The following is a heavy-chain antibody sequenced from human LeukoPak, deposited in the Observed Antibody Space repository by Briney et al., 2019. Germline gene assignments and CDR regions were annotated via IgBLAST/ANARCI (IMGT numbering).Heavy chain of an antibody. J-gene: IGHJ4*02. CDR1: GGSFSGYY. D-gene: IGHD3-22*01. Sequence: PSETLSLTCAVYGGSFSGYYWSWIRQPPGKGLEWIGEINHSGSTNYNPSLKSRVTISVDTSKNQFSLKLSSVTAADTAVYYCASLIVVTSEYYFDYWGQGTLVTVSS. CDR2: INHSGST. CDR3: ASLIVVTSEYYFDY. V-gene: IGHV4-34*01.